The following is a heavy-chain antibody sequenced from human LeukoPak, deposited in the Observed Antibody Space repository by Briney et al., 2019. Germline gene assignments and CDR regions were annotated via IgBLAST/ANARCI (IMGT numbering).Heavy chain of an antibody. J-gene: IGHJ4*02. V-gene: IGHV1-2*02. CDR1: GYTFTGYY. CDR2: INPNSGGT. CDR3: ASHQSSRDWDFDY. D-gene: IGHD1-26*01. Sequence: GASVKVSCKASGYTFTGYYMHWVRQAPGQGLEWMGWINPNSGGTNYAQKFQGRVTITADESTSTAYMELSSLRSEDTAVYYCASHQSSRDWDFDYWGQGTLVTVSS.